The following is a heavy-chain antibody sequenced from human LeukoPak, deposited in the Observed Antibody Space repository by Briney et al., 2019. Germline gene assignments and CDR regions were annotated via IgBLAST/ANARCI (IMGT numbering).Heavy chain of an antibody. D-gene: IGHD3-22*01. CDR1: GGSFSGYY. CDR3: ARLRGYYDSSGYYTY. J-gene: IGHJ4*02. Sequence: PSETLSLTCAVYGGSFSGYYWSWIRQPPGKGLEWIGEINHSGSTNYNPSLKSRVTISVDTSENQFSLKLSSVTAADTAVYYCARLRGYYDSSGYYTYWGQGTLVTVSS. CDR2: INHSGST. V-gene: IGHV4-34*01.